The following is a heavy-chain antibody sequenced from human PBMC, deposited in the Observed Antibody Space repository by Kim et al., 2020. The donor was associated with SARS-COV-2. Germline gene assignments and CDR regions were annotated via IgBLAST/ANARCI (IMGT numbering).Heavy chain of an antibody. J-gene: IGHJ4*01. CDR2: INHSGST. D-gene: IGHD2-2*01. CDR1: GGSFSGYY. CDR3: ARGLGYCSSTSCQYYFDY. Sequence: SETLSLTCAVYGGSFSGYYWSWIRQPPGKGLEWIGEINHSGSTNYNPSLKSRVTISVDTSKNQFSLKLSSVTAADTAVYYCARGLGYCSSTSCQYYFDY. V-gene: IGHV4-34*01.